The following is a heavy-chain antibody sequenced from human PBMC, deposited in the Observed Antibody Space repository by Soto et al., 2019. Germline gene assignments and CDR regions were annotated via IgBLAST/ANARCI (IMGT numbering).Heavy chain of an antibody. J-gene: IGHJ4*02. Sequence: GGSLRLSCSASGFNFGAYAMSWVHQAPGKGLEWVGFIRRKAYGGTTDYAASVKGRFSISRDDSKSIAYLQMSSLKIEDTAVYYCTRSLAIDFDSWGQGTLVTVSS. CDR3: TRSLAIDFDS. CDR1: GFNFGAYA. V-gene: IGHV3-49*04. CDR2: IRRKAYGGTT.